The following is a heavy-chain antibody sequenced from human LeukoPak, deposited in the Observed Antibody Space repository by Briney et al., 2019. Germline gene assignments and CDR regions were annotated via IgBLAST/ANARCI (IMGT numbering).Heavy chain of an antibody. CDR3: AKEKAGYCSSTSCFDGYDY. CDR2: ISGSGGST. D-gene: IGHD2-2*01. Sequence: PGGSLRLSCAASGFTFSSYSMNWVRQAPGKGLEWVSAISGSGGSTYYADSVRGRFSISRDNSKNTLYLQLNSLRAEDTAVYYCAKEKAGYCSSTSCFDGYDYWGQGTLVTVSS. V-gene: IGHV3-23*01. J-gene: IGHJ4*02. CDR1: GFTFSSYS.